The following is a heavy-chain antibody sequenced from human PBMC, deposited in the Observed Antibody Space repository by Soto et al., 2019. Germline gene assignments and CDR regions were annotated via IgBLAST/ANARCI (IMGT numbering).Heavy chain of an antibody. J-gene: IGHJ6*03. CDR3: ARDLSGDPDPYYYYYMDV. Sequence: ASVKVSCKASGYTFTSYAMHWVRQAPGQRLEWMGWINAGNGNTKYSQKFQGRVTITRDTSASTAYMELSSLRSEDTAVYYCARDLSGDPDPYYYYYMDVWGKGTTVTVSS. D-gene: IGHD4-17*01. CDR2: INAGNGNT. CDR1: GYTFTSYA. V-gene: IGHV1-3*01.